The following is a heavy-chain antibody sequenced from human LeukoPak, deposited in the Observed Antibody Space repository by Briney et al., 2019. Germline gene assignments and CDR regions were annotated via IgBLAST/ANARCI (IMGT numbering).Heavy chain of an antibody. CDR2: ISYDGSNK. CDR1: GFTFSSYA. V-gene: IGHV3-30-3*01. Sequence: LAGGSLRLSCAASGFTFSSYAMHWVRQAPGKGLEWVAVISYDGSNKYYADSVKGRFTISRDNSKNTLYLQMNSLRAEDTAVYYCARVALYDILTGYFPHWGQGTLVTVSS. CDR3: ARVALYDILTGYFPH. J-gene: IGHJ4*02. D-gene: IGHD3-9*01.